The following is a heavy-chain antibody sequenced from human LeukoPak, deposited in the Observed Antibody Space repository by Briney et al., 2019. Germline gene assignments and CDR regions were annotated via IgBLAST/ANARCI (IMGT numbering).Heavy chain of an antibody. Sequence: ASVKVSCKASGYTFTGYYVHWVRQAPGQGLEWMGWINPNSGGTNYAQKFQGRVTMTRDTSISTAYMELSRLRSDDTAVYYCARDGDYGDESFDYWGQGTLVTVSS. D-gene: IGHD4-17*01. CDR2: INPNSGGT. V-gene: IGHV1-2*02. J-gene: IGHJ4*02. CDR3: ARDGDYGDESFDY. CDR1: GYTFTGYY.